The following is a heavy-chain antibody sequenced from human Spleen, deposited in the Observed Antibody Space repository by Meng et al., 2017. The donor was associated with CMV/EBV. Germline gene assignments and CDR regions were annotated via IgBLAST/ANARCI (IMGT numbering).Heavy chain of an antibody. Sequence: SCQASGYAFTRHYIHWLRQAPGQGFEWMGMINPSSGSTNYAEKWQGRVTMTADTSTSTVSMDLRSLTSEDTATYYCAREGQDSSAYAHWGQGTLVTVSS. V-gene: IGHV1-46*04. CDR1: GYAFTRHY. D-gene: IGHD3-22*01. CDR3: AREGQDSSAYAH. J-gene: IGHJ1*01. CDR2: INPSSGST.